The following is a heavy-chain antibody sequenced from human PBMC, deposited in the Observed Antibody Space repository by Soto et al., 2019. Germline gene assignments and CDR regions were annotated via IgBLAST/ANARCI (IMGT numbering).Heavy chain of an antibody. J-gene: IGHJ5*02. D-gene: IGHD5-18*01. Sequence: PSETLSLSCAVSGCSISSYYWSWIRQPPGKGLEWIGYMYYSGSTNYNPSLKSRVTISVDNSKNTLYLQMNSLRAEDTAVYYCARDVEDTAMGPRGNWFDPWGQGTLVTVSS. CDR3: ARDVEDTAMGPRGNWFDP. CDR2: MYYSGST. CDR1: GCSISSYY. V-gene: IGHV4-59*01.